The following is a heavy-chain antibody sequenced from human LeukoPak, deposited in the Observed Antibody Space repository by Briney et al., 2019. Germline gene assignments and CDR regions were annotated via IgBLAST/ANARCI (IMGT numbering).Heavy chain of an antibody. CDR2: INAGNGNT. J-gene: IGHJ4*02. V-gene: IGHV1-3*01. CDR3: ARWDTIAAAGLDY. Sequence: GASVKVSCKASGYTFTSYAMHWVRQAPGQRLEWMGWINAGNGNTKYSQKFQGRVTIARDTSASTAYMELSSLRSEDTAVYYCARWDTIAAAGLDYWGQGTLVTVSS. D-gene: IGHD6-13*01. CDR1: GYTFTSYA.